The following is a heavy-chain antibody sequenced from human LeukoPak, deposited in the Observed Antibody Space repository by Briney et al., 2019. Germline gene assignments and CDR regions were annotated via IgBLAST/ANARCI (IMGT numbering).Heavy chain of an antibody. D-gene: IGHD4-11*01. V-gene: IGHV4-30-2*01. CDR3: AREMTTVTT. CDR1: GGSTSSGGYY. Sequence: SETLSLTCTVSGGSTSSGGYYWSWIRQPPGKGLEWIGYIYHSGSTYYNPSLKSRVTISVDRSKNQFSLKLSSVTAADTAVYYCAREMTTVTTWGQGTLVTVSS. J-gene: IGHJ5*02. CDR2: IYHSGST.